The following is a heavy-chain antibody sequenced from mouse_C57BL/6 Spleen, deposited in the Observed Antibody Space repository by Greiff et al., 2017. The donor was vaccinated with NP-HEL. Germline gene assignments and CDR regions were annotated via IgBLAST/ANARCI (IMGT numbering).Heavy chain of an antibody. CDR1: GFTFSSYG. J-gene: IGHJ2*01. V-gene: IGHV5-6*01. D-gene: IGHD1-1*01. CDR3: ARLLITYYFDY. Sequence: EVKLMESGGDLVKPGGSLKLSCAASGFTFSSYGMSWVRQTPDTRLEWVATISSGGSYTYYPDSVKGRFTISRDNAKNTLYLQMISLKSEDTAMYYCARLLITYYFDYWGQGTTLTVSS. CDR2: ISSGGSYT.